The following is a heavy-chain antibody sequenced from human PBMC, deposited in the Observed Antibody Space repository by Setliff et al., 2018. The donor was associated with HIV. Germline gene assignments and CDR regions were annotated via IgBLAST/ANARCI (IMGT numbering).Heavy chain of an antibody. D-gene: IGHD2-8*02. CDR1: GYIFTSYY. CDR2: FTPFNDNT. CDR3: ARSGRANEAFDV. Sequence: GASVKVSCKASGYIFTSYYMHWVRQAPGQALEWMGWFTPFNDNTNYAQKYRGRISITRDRSMSTAYMELSSLRSEDTGMYYCARSGRANEAFDVWGQGTTVTVSS. J-gene: IGHJ3*01. V-gene: IGHV1-45*02.